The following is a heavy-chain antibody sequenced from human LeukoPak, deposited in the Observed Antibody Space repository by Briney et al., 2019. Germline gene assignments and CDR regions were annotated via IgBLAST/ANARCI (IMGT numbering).Heavy chain of an antibody. Sequence: QLGGSLRPSFAASGFPFSSYAMSWVRQAPGKGLGWVSAFSGSGGRTYYADSVKGRFTISRDNSRNTLYLQMNTIRAEDTAVYFCAKSPVSSCRGSFCYPFDSWGQGNLVTVSS. CDR1: GFPFSSYA. J-gene: IGHJ4*02. D-gene: IGHD2-15*01. V-gene: IGHV3-23*01. CDR3: AKSPVSSCRGSFCYPFDS. CDR2: FSGSGGRT.